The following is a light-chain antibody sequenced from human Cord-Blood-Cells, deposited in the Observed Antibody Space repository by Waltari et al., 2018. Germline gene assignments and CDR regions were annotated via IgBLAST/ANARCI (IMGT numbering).Light chain of an antibody. V-gene: IGKV1-5*01. CDR3: QQYNSYST. Sequence: DIQMTQSPSTLSASVGDRVTITCRASQSISSWLAWYQQKPGKAPKLLIYDASSLESGVPSRFSGSGSGTEFTLTISSLQPNDFATYYCQQYNSYSTCGQGTKQEIK. J-gene: IGKJ2*01. CDR1: QSISSW. CDR2: DAS.